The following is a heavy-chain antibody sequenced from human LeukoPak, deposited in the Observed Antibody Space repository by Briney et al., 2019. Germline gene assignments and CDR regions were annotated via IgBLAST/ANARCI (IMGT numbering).Heavy chain of an antibody. CDR2: FDPEDGET. V-gene: IGHV1-24*01. CDR3: ATVPYYYDSSGYYYY. Sequence: ASVKVSCKVSGYTLTELSMHWVRQAPGKGLEWMGGFDPEDGETIYAQKFQGRVTMTEDTSTDTAYMELSSLRSEDTAVYYCATVPYYYDSSGYYYYWGQGTLVTVSS. J-gene: IGHJ4*02. CDR1: GYTLTELS. D-gene: IGHD3-22*01.